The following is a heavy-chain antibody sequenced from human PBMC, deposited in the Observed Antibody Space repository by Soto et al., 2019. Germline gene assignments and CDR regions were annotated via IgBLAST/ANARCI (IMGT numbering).Heavy chain of an antibody. CDR3: AGRGYDSFDF. CDR1: GGPISSGGYS. V-gene: IGHV4-30-2*01. J-gene: IGHJ4*02. CDR2: IYHSGST. Sequence: QLQLQESGSRLVKPSQTLSLTCAVSGGPISSGGYSWSWIRQPPGKGLEWIGYIYHSGSTYYNPSLKRRVTISVDRSKNQFSLELSSVTAADTAVYYCAGRGYDSFDFWGQGTLVTVSS. D-gene: IGHD5-12*01.